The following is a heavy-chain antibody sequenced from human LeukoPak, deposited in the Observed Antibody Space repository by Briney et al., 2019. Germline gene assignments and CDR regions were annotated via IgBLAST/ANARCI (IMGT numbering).Heavy chain of an antibody. J-gene: IGHJ6*03. CDR3: ARGSDGSGSYYNYYYYYMDV. CDR2: IYYSGSP. V-gene: IGHV4-39*07. Sequence: PSETLSLTCTVSGGSISSSSYYWGWIRQPPGKGLEWIGSIYYSGSPYYNPSLKSRVTISVDTSKNQFSLKLSSVTAADTAVYYCARGSDGSGSYYNYYYYYMDVRGKGTTVTISS. CDR1: GGSISSSSYY. D-gene: IGHD3-10*01.